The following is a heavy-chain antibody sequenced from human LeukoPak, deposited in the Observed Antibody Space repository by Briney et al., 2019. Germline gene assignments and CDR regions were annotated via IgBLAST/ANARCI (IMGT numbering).Heavy chain of an antibody. CDR2: ISGSGGST. D-gene: IGHD3-3*01. V-gene: IGHV3-23*01. CDR3: AKEHDFWSGCLDY. J-gene: IGHJ4*02. Sequence: GGSLRLSCAASGFTFSSNAMSWVRQAPGKGLEWVSSISGSGGSTYYADSVKGRFTISRDGSKDTLYMQMNSLRVEDTAVYYCAKEHDFWSGCLDYWGQGTLVTVSS. CDR1: GFTFSSNA.